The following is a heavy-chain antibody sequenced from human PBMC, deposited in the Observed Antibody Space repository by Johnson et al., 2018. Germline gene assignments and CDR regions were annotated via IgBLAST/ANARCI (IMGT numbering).Heavy chain of an antibody. D-gene: IGHD2-8*01. Sequence: EVQLVESGGGLVQPGGSLRLSCGASGFTFTSSWMHWVRQRPGKGLMWVSRISSNGDTRYADFVGGRFTISRDNAKNTLYMQMSSLRAEDTAVYYCVRNLGYCTNGVCFDFWGQGTLVTVSS. CDR1: GFTFTSSW. CDR2: ISSNGDT. J-gene: IGHJ4*02. V-gene: IGHV3-74*02. CDR3: VRNLGYCTNGVCFDF.